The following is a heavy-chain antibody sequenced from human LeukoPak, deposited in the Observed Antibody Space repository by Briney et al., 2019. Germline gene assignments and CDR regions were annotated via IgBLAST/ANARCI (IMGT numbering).Heavy chain of an antibody. Sequence: PGGSLRLSCAASGFTFDDYGMGWVRQGPGKGPEWVSGINWNGGSTGYADSVKGRFTISRDNAKNSLYLQMTSLRAEDTAFYYCARGTETYYDTSAYYSYWGQGTLVTVSS. J-gene: IGHJ4*02. V-gene: IGHV3-20*04. CDR3: ARGTETYYDTSAYYSY. CDR2: INWNGGST. D-gene: IGHD3-22*01. CDR1: GFTFDDYG.